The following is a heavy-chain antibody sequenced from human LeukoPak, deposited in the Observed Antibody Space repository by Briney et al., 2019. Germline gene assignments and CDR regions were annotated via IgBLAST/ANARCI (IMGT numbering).Heavy chain of an antibody. J-gene: IGHJ5*02. CDR3: ARLAIVGNWFDP. D-gene: IGHD3-22*01. CDR1: GFTFSSYA. V-gene: IGHV3-23*01. CDR2: ITASGDKT. Sequence: GESLRLSCAASGFTFSSYAMSWVRQAPGKGLEWVSGITASGDKTFYGDSVKGRFTSSRDNSKNTLYLQMNSLRDEDTAVYYCARLAIVGNWFDPRGQGTLVTVSS.